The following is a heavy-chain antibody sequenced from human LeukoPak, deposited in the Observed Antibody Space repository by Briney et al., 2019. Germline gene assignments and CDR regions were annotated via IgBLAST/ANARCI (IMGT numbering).Heavy chain of an antibody. J-gene: IGHJ4*02. CDR3: AKGGWLEY. D-gene: IGHD6-19*01. CDR2: ISVIGGSP. V-gene: IGHV3-23*01. Sequence: GGSLRLSCAASGFTFSTNDMSWVRQPPGKGLEWVSAISVIGGSPYSADSAKGRCTTSRDNSKNTLYLQMNSLRAEDTAVYYCAKGGWLEYWGQGTLVTVSS. CDR1: GFTFSTND.